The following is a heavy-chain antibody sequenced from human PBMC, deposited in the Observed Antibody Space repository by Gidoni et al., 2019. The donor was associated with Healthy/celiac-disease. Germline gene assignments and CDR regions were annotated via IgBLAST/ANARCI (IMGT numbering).Heavy chain of an antibody. CDR2: IYPGDSDN. D-gene: IGHD6-19*01. CDR3: ARQGAGAGWYFDL. J-gene: IGHJ2*01. Sequence: EVQLVQSGAEVKKPGESLKISCKASGYTFTNYWIGWVRQMPGKGLDWVGIIYPGDSDNRYSPSFQGQVTFSADKSISTAYLQCPSLKASDTAMYYCARQGAGAGWYFDLWGRGTLISVSS. CDR1: GYTFTNYW. V-gene: IGHV5-51*01.